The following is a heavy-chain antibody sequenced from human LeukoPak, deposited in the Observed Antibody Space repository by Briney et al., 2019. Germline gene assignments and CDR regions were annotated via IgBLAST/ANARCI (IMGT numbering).Heavy chain of an antibody. V-gene: IGHV3-30*14. J-gene: IGHJ4*02. CDR3: ARDYPTEGVFDY. D-gene: IGHD3-16*02. CDR2: ISYDGSNK. Sequence: GGSLRLSCAASGFTFSSYAIHWVRQAPGKGLEWVAVISYDGSNKYYADSVKGRFTISRDNSKNTLYLQMNSLRAEDTAVYYCARDYPTEGVFDYWGQGTLVTVSS. CDR1: GFTFSSYA.